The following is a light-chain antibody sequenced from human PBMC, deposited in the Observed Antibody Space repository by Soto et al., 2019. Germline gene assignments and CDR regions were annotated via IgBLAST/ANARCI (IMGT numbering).Light chain of an antibody. Sequence: EIVLTQSPGTLSLSPGERATLSCRASQSVARNYLAWYQQKPGQAPRLLIDDISTRATGIPDRFSGSGSGTDFTLTISGLEPEAFAVFYCQHYGSSPQTFGQGTKVEI. J-gene: IGKJ1*01. V-gene: IGKV3-20*01. CDR2: DIS. CDR3: QHYGSSPQT. CDR1: QSVARNY.